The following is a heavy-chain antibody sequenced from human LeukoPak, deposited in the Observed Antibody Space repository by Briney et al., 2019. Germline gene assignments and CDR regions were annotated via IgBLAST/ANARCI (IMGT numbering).Heavy chain of an antibody. Sequence: SETLSLTCTVSGGSISSSSYYWGWIRQPPGKGLEWIGSIYYSGSTYYNPSLKSRVTISVDTSKNQFSLKLSSVTAADTAVYYCARVGGYYDFWSGNYYYYYMDVWGKGTTVTVSS. V-gene: IGHV4-39*07. CDR3: ARVGGYYDFWSGNYYYYYMDV. CDR1: GGSISSSSYY. J-gene: IGHJ6*03. D-gene: IGHD3-3*01. CDR2: IYYSGST.